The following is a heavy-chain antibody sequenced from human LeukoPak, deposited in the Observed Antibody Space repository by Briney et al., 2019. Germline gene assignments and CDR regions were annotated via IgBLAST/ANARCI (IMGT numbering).Heavy chain of an antibody. Sequence: SQTLSLTCAVSGVSISSGAYYWSWIRQPPGKGLEWIGSNYYTGSTFYNPSLKSRVAISVDTSKNQFSLNLSSVTAADTALYYCARAWEGYFDYWGQGTLVTVSS. CDR1: GVSISSGAYY. V-gene: IGHV4-30-4*01. CDR2: NYYTGST. J-gene: IGHJ4*02. D-gene: IGHD1-26*01. CDR3: ARAWEGYFDY.